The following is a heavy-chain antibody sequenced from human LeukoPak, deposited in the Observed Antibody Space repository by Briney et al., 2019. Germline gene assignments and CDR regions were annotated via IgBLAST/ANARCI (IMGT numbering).Heavy chain of an antibody. J-gene: IGHJ6*03. CDR2: ISGSGGST. CDR1: GFTFSSYA. D-gene: IGHD1-26*01. Sequence: GGSLRLSCAASGFTFSSYAMSWVRPAPGKGLEWGSAISGSGGSTYYADSVKGRFTISRDNSKNTLYLQMNSLRAEDTAVYYCAKGTGATYYYYYYMDVWGKGTTVTVSS. CDR3: AKGTGATYYYYYYMDV. V-gene: IGHV3-23*01.